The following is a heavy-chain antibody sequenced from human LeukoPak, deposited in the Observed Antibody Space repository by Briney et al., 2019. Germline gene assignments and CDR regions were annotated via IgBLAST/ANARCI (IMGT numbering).Heavy chain of an antibody. D-gene: IGHD3-3*01. V-gene: IGHV3-33*01. CDR1: GFTFSSYG. CDR3: ARDVFPTYYTGGGYFDY. J-gene: IGHJ4*02. Sequence: GGSLRLSCVVSGFTFSSYGMHWVRQAPGKGLEWVALIWYDGSNKYYADSVKGRFTISRDNSKNTLYLQMNSLRADDTAVYYCARDVFPTYYTGGGYFDYWGQGTLVTVSS. CDR2: IWYDGSNK.